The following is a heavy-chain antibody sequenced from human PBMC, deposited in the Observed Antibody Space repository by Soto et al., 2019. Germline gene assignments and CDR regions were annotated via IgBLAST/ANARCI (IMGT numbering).Heavy chain of an antibody. CDR3: ARDSAITIFGVVHNIDY. J-gene: IGHJ4*02. V-gene: IGHV3-21*01. CDR2: TNSSSSYI. Sequence: GGSLRLSCAASGFPSSSNSMSWVRQARGKGLEWVSSTNSSSSYIYYADAVKGRFTISRDNAKNSLYLQMNSLRAEDTAVYYCARDSAITIFGVVHNIDYWGQGTLVTVSS. D-gene: IGHD3-3*01. CDR1: GFPSSSNS.